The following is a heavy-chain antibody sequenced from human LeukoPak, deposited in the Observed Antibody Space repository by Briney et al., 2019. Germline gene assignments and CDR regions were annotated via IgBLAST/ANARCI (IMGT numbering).Heavy chain of an antibody. Sequence: GRSLRLSCAASGFTFDDYAMHWVRHAPGKGLEWVSGISWNSGSIGYADSVKGRFTISRDNAKNSLYLQMNSLRAEDTALYYCAKGYGRSTFYYMDVWGKGTTVTVSS. CDR1: GFTFDDYA. D-gene: IGHD6-6*01. CDR3: AKGYGRSTFYYMDV. CDR2: ISWNSGSI. J-gene: IGHJ6*03. V-gene: IGHV3-9*01.